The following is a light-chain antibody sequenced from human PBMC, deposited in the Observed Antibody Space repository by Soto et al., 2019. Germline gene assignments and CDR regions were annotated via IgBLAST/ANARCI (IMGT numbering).Light chain of an antibody. CDR1: QTISSW. Sequence: DIQLTQSPSFLSGSVGDTITITCRASQTISSWLAWYQQKPGKVNKLLIYEASTLKSGVPSRFSGSGAGTEFTLTISSLQPDDFATDYCQHYNSYSEAVGQGTKV. CDR3: QHYNSYSEA. CDR2: EAS. V-gene: IGKV1-5*03. J-gene: IGKJ1*01.